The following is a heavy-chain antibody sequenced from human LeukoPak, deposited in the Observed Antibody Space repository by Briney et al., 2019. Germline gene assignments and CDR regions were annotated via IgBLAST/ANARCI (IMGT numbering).Heavy chain of an antibody. CDR1: GFTFSSYG. Sequence: PGGSLRLSCAASGFTFSSYGMHWVRQAPGKGPEWVAFIRYDGSNKYYADSVKGRFTISRDNSKNTLYLQMNSLRAEDTAVYYCAKGRLRFLEWLFVYWGQGTLVAVSS. CDR3: AKGRLRFLEWLFVY. D-gene: IGHD3-3*01. CDR2: IRYDGSNK. V-gene: IGHV3-30*02. J-gene: IGHJ4*02.